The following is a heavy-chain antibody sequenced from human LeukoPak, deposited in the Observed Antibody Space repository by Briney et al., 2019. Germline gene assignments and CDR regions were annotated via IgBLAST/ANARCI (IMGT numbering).Heavy chain of an antibody. Sequence: QPGRSLRLSCAASGFTFSTYGVHWVRQAPGKGLEWVAVISYDGSNKYYADSVKGRFTISRDNSKNTLYLQMSSLRAEDTAVYYCAKGKGSTVTVYYFDFWGQGTLVTVSS. V-gene: IGHV3-30*18. J-gene: IGHJ4*02. CDR3: AKGKGSTVTVYYFDF. D-gene: IGHD4-17*01. CDR2: ISYDGSNK. CDR1: GFTFSTYG.